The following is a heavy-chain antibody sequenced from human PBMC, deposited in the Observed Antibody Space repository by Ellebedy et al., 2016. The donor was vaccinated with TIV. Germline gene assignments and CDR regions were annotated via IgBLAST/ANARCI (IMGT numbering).Heavy chain of an antibody. V-gene: IGHV4-34*01. D-gene: IGHD3-22*01. CDR3: ARVAYYYDSSGYYPIFDY. CDR1: GGSFSGYY. Sequence: MPSETLSLTCAVYGGSFSGYYWSWIRQPPGKGLEWIGEIYHSGSTNYNPSLKSRVTISVDKSKNQFSLKLSSVTAADTAVYYCARVAYYYDSSGYYPIFDYWGQGTLVTVSS. J-gene: IGHJ4*02. CDR2: IYHSGST.